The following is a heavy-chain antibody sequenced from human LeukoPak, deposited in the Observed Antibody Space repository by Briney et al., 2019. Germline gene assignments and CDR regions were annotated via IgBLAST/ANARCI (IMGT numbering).Heavy chain of an antibody. D-gene: IGHD5-12*01. CDR1: GYTFTGYY. J-gene: IGHJ5*02. CDR3: ARDSSGYDYAGNWFDP. Sequence: GASVKVSCKASGYTFTGYYMHWVRQAPGQGLEWMGWINPNSGGTNYAQKFQGRVTMTRDTSISTAYMELSRLRSDDTAVYYCARDSSGYDYAGNWFDPWGQGTLVTVSS. CDR2: INPNSGGT. V-gene: IGHV1-2*02.